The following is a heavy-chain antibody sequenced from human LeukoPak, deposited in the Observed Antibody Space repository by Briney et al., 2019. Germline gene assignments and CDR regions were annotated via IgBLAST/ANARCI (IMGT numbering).Heavy chain of an antibody. CDR2: INSGGSST. D-gene: IGHD3-10*01. V-gene: IGHV3-74*01. Sequence: GGSLRLSCAASGFTFSSYWMHWVRQAPGKGLVWVSRINSGGSSTSYADSVKGRFTISRDNAKNTLYLQMNSLRADDTAVYYCARAPGDLLWFGELVWGQGTLVTVSS. CDR1: GFTFSSYW. CDR3: ARAPGDLLWFGELV. J-gene: IGHJ4*02.